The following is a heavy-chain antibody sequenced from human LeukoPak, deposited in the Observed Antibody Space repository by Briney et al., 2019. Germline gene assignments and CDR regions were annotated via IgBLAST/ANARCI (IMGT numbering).Heavy chain of an antibody. CDR1: GGSISSYY. J-gene: IGHJ6*03. CDR3: ARVDSSGWYGYYYYYMDV. Sequence: SETLSLTCTVSGGSISSYYWSWIRQPPGKGLEWIGYIYYSGSTNYNPSLKSRVTISVDTSKNQFSLKLSSVTAADTAVYYCARVDSSGWYGYYYYYMDVWGKGTTVTVS. D-gene: IGHD6-19*01. CDR2: IYYSGST. V-gene: IGHV4-59*01.